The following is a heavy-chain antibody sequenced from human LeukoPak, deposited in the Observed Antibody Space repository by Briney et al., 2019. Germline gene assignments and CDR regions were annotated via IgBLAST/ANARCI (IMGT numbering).Heavy chain of an antibody. CDR1: GFTVSSNY. CDR2: ISGSGGST. J-gene: IGHJ4*02. D-gene: IGHD3-10*01. Sequence: GGPLRLSCAASGFTVSSNYMSWVRQAPGKGLEWVSAISGSGGSTYYADSVKGRFTISRDNSKNTLYLQMNSLRAEDTAVYYCAKDQWGSGSNDYWGQGTLVTVSS. CDR3: AKDQWGSGSNDY. V-gene: IGHV3-23*01.